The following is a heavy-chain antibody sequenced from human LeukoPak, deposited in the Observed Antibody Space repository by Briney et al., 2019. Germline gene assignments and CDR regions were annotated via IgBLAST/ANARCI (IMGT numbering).Heavy chain of an antibody. CDR3: APRGSVIGDLYLAY. Sequence: GGSLRLSCAASGFTFSNYAMTWVRQAPGKGLEWVSSVSSSGDRTYYAESVRGRFTISRDKSKNTLYLQMNSLRAEDTAIYYCAPRGSVIGDLYLAYWGQGTLVTVSS. V-gene: IGHV3-23*01. D-gene: IGHD3-16*01. J-gene: IGHJ4*02. CDR2: VSSSGDRT. CDR1: GFTFSNYA.